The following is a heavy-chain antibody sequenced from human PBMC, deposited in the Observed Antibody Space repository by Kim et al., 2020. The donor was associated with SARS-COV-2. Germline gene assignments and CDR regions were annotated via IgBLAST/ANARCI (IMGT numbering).Heavy chain of an antibody. Sequence: YADSVKGRFTISRDNSRNTVDLQMDSLRAEDSAVYYCAREITIGGRGLDYWGQGILVTVSS. V-gene: IGHV3-23*01. CDR3: AREITIGGRGLDY. D-gene: IGHD6-6*01. J-gene: IGHJ4*02.